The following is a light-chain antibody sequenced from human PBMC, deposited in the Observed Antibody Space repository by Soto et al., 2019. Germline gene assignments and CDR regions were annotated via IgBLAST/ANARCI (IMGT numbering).Light chain of an antibody. CDR1: QSVGSN. Sequence: EIVMTQSPGTLSVSPGERVTLSCRARQSVGSNLAWYQQKPGQAPRLLIYGASTRATGIPARFSGSGSETEFTLTISSLQAEDSAVYFCQQYNNWPTWTFGQGT. CDR3: QQYNNWPTWT. J-gene: IGKJ1*01. CDR2: GAS. V-gene: IGKV3-15*01.